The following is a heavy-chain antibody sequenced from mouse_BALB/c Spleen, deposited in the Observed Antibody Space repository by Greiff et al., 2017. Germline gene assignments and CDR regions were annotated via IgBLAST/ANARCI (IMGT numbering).Heavy chain of an antibody. CDR1: SYTFTDYA. V-gene: IGHV1-67*01. D-gene: IGHD1-1*01. CDR3: ARGGGSSPYAMDY. Sequence: QVQLKQSGPELVRPGVSVKISCKGSSYTFTDYAMHWVKQSHAKSLEWIGVISTYYGNTNYNQKFKGKATMTVDKSSSTAYMELARLTSEDSAVYYCARGGGSSPYAMDYWGQGTSVTVSS. CDR2: ISTYYGNT. J-gene: IGHJ4*01.